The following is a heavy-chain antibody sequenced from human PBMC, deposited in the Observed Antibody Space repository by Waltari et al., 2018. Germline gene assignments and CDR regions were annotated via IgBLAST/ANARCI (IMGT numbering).Heavy chain of an antibody. CDR1: GVSINRNGPH. V-gene: IGHV4-39*01. CDR2: MSYTGAT. CDR3: ATYIGASVGTAAFDV. D-gene: IGHD5-12*01. J-gene: IGHJ3*01. Sequence: QLQLQEAGPGPVKPAETLSVSCSDSGVSINRNGPHGGWVRQPTGEGLGWIGTMSYTGATYSCPSTPRRVPLSRGTSTNRLSLTLGVVTDAETAVYFCATYIGASVGTAAFDVWGQGTMVTVSS.